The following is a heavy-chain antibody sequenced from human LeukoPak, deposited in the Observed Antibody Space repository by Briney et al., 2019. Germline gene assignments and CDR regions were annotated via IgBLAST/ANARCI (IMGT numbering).Heavy chain of an antibody. Sequence: PGGSLRLSCAGSGFTFSSYSMNWVRQAPGKGLEWVSSISTSSSYIDYADSVKGRFTISRDNARNSLYLQMNSLGAEDTAVYYCARGAEGIAASDSNFDYWGQGMLVTVSS. J-gene: IGHJ4*02. V-gene: IGHV3-21*01. CDR2: ISTSSSYI. CDR1: GFTFSSYS. D-gene: IGHD6-13*01. CDR3: ARGAEGIAASDSNFDY.